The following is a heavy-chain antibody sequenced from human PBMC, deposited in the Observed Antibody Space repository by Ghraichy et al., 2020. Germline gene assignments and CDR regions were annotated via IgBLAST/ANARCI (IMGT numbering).Heavy chain of an antibody. D-gene: IGHD5-18*01. CDR3: ARRNPGTAMGDFDY. CDR1: GGSISSYY. CDR2: IYYSGST. J-gene: IGHJ4*02. V-gene: IGHV4-59*08. Sequence: SETLSLTCTVSGGSISSYYWSWIRQPPGKGLEWIGYIYYSGSTNYNPSLKSRVTISVDTSKNQFSLKLSSVTAADTAVYYCARRNPGTAMGDFDYWGQGTLVTVSS.